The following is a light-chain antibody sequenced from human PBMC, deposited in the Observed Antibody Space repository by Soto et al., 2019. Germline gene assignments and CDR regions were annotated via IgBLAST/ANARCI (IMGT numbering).Light chain of an antibody. CDR3: QHYNSYSEA. V-gene: IGKV1-5*03. CDR2: KAS. Sequence: IQMTQSPSSLSASVGDRFTITCLSSQSISSWLAWYQQKPGKAPKLLIYKASTLKSGVPSRFSGSGSGTEFTLTISSLQPDDFATYYCQHYNSYSEAFGQATKV. J-gene: IGKJ1*01. CDR1: QSISSW.